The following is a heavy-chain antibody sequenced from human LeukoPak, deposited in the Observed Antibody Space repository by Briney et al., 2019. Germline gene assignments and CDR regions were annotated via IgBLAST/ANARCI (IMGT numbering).Heavy chain of an antibody. Sequence: GGSLRLSCAASGFTFSSYWMSWVRQAPGKGLEWVANIKQDGSEKYYVDSVKGRFTISRDNAKNSLYLQMNSLRAEDTAVYYCARYRTAYCSGGSCYSDYYYYMDVWGKGTTVTVSS. CDR1: GFTFSSYW. J-gene: IGHJ6*03. V-gene: IGHV3-7*01. CDR2: IKQDGSEK. CDR3: ARYRTAYCSGGSCYSDYYYYMDV. D-gene: IGHD2-15*01.